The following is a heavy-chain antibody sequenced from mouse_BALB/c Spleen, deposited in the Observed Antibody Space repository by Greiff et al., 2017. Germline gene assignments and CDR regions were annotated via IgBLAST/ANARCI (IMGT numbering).Heavy chain of an antibody. CDR3: ATNWDNAMDY. D-gene: IGHD4-1*02. V-gene: IGHV5-9-4*01. Sequence: EVHLVESGGGLVKPGGSLKLSCAASGFTFSSYAMSWVRQSPEKRLEWVAEISSGGSYTYYPDTVTGRFTISRDNAKNTLYLEMSSLRSEDTAMYYCATNWDNAMDYWGQGTSVTVSS. J-gene: IGHJ4*01. CDR1: GFTFSSYA. CDR2: ISSGGSYT.